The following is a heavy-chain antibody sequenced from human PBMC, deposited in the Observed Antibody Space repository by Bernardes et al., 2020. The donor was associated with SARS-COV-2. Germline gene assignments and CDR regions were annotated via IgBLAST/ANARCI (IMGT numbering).Heavy chain of an antibody. J-gene: IGHJ2*01. CDR1: GGSISSSSYY. D-gene: IGHD1-1*01. CDR2: IYYTGST. V-gene: IGHV4-39*01. Sequence: SETLSLTCIVSGGSISSSSYYWGWIRQPPGKGLEWIGGIYYTGSTSYNPSLKSRVTISVDTSKSQFSLRLSSMTAADTAVYYCARRTGAYWYFDLWGRGTLVTVSS. CDR3: ARRTGAYWYFDL.